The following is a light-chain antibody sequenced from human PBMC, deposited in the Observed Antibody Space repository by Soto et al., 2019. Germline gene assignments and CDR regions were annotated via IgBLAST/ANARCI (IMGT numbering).Light chain of an antibody. CDR2: DAS. CDR3: QQRNSWPPV. CDR1: HSVNNY. J-gene: IGKJ3*01. Sequence: EVVLTQSPATLSLSPGERASLSCRASHSVNNYVAWYQQRPGQAPRLLIYDASNRATGIPPRFSGSGSGTDFTLTISSLEPEDFAVYFCQQRNSWPPVFGPGTKIDI. V-gene: IGKV3-11*01.